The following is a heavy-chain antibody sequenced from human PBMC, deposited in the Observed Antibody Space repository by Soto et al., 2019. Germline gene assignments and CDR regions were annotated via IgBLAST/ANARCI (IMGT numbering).Heavy chain of an antibody. CDR2: IYYSGST. CDR1: GGSISSGGYY. J-gene: IGHJ4*02. D-gene: IGHD4-17*01. CDR3: ARSMTTVTTVPFDY. V-gene: IGHV4-31*03. Sequence: QVQLQESGPGLVKPSQTLSLTCTVSGGSISSGGYYWSWIRQHPGKGLEWIGYIYYSGSTYYNPSLQSRDTICVDTSKNQFSLKLSAVTAADTAVYYCARSMTTVTTVPFDYWGQGTLVTVSS.